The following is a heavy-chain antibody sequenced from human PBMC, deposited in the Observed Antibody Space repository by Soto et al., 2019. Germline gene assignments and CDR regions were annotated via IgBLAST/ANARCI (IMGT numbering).Heavy chain of an antibody. Sequence: QVQLVQSGAEVKKPGSSVKVSCKASGGTFSSYAISWVRQAPGQGLEWMGGIIPIFGTANYAQKFQSRVTITADESTSRAYMELSRLRTEDTAVYYFARHTKGYCTNGVCYPPDYWGQGTLVTASS. CDR3: ARHTKGYCTNGVCYPPDY. J-gene: IGHJ4*02. CDR1: GGTFSSYA. V-gene: IGHV1-69*01. CDR2: IIPIFGTA. D-gene: IGHD2-8*01.